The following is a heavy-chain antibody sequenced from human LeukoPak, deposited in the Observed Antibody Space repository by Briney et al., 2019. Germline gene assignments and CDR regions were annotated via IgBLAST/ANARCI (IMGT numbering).Heavy chain of an antibody. V-gene: IGHV4-39*01. CDR3: ARQITVTTSGHFDY. J-gene: IGHJ4*02. CDR1: GGSISSSSYY. D-gene: IGHD4-11*01. CDR2: IYYSGST. Sequence: SETLSLTCTVSGGSISSSSYYWGWIRQPPGKGLEWIGSIYYSGSTYYNPSLKSRVTISVDTSKNQSSLRLSSVTAADTAVYYCARQITVTTSGHFDYWGQGTLVTVSS.